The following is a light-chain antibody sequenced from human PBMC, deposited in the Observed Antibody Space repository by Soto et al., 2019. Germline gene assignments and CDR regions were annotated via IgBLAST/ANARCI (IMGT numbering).Light chain of an antibody. J-gene: IGLJ2*01. V-gene: IGLV2-14*01. Sequence: QSVLTRPASVSGSPGQSITISCTGTSNDIGANNYVSWYQHHPGKAPKILIYEAANRPSGVSHRFSGSKSANTASLTISGLQAEDEADYFCTSYTSTSTLVFGGGTKVTVL. CDR2: EAA. CDR1: SNDIGANNY. CDR3: TSYTSTSTLV.